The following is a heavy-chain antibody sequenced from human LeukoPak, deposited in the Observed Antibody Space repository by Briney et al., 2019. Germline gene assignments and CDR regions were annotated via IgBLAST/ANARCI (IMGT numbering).Heavy chain of an antibody. CDR3: ARSDWHCSGGSCYTAAFDI. J-gene: IGHJ3*02. Sequence: SETLSLTCAVYGGSFSGYSWSWIRQPPGKGLEWIGEINHSGSTNYNPSVRSRVTISVDTSKNQFSLKLSSVTAADTAVYYCARSDWHCSGGSCYTAAFDIWGQGTMVTVSS. CDR2: INHSGST. V-gene: IGHV4-34*01. D-gene: IGHD2-15*01. CDR1: GGSFSGYS.